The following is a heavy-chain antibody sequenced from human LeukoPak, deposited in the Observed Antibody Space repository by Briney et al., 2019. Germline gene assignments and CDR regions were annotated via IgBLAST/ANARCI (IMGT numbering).Heavy chain of an antibody. D-gene: IGHD2-2*01. CDR2: ISSSATYI. CDR1: GFTFSDYN. CDR3: ARILVVSAANYYYSYGMDV. Sequence: GGSLRLSCAASGFTFSDYNMNWVRQAPGKGLEWVSSISSSATYIYYADSVKGRFTISRDNAKTSLSLQMNSLRAEDTAVYYCARILVVSAANYYYSYGMDVWGQGTTVTVSS. V-gene: IGHV3-21*06. J-gene: IGHJ6*02.